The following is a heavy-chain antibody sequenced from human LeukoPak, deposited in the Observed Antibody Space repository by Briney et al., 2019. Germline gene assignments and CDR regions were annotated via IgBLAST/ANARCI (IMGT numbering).Heavy chain of an antibody. CDR3: ARDQGLTAPPPYGLDV. J-gene: IGHJ6*02. D-gene: IGHD3-16*01. CDR2: IIPALNIT. CDR1: GGTFSSSA. Sequence: SVKVSCKTSGGTFSSSATTWVRQAPGQGLEWMGRIIPALNITTYAQKFQGSATITADTSTSTVYMELSSLRSEETAVYYCARDQGLTAPPPYGLDVWGQGTTVIVSS. V-gene: IGHV1-69*04.